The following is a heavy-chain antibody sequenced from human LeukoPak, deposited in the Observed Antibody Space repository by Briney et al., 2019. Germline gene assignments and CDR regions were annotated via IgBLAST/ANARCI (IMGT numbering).Heavy chain of an antibody. V-gene: IGHV3-30*18. J-gene: IGHJ4*02. Sequence: GGSLRLSCAASGSTFNRFAMHWVRQAPGKGLEWVAVISYDGSDKYYADSVKGRFTISRDNSKNTLYLQMNSLGTEDTALYYCAKEIHPRSSNGWPFDYWGQGTLVTVSS. CDR2: ISYDGSDK. CDR1: GSTFNRFA. D-gene: IGHD6-19*01. CDR3: AKEIHPRSSNGWPFDY.